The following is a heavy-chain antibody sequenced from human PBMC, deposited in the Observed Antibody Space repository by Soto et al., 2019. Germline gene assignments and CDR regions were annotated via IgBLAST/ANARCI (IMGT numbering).Heavy chain of an antibody. CDR2: ISGSGGST. CDR1: GFTFSSYA. Sequence: GGSLRLSCAASGFTFSSYAMSWVRQAPGKGLEWVSAISGSGGSTYYADSVKGRFTISRDNSKNTLYLQMNSLRAEDTAVYYCAKVTGYDILTGYWAFDYWGQGTLVTV. V-gene: IGHV3-23*01. D-gene: IGHD3-9*01. J-gene: IGHJ4*02. CDR3: AKVTGYDILTGYWAFDY.